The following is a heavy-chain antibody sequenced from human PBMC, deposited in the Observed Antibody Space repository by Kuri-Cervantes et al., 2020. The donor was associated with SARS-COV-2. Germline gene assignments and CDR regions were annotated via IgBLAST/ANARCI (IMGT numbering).Heavy chain of an antibody. V-gene: IGHV3-66*01. CDR2: IYSGGTT. D-gene: IGHD3-16*01. Sequence: GGSLRLSCAASGFTVTSDYMTWVRQAPGKGLEWVSIIYSGGTTYYGDSVKGRFTMSRDTSKSMVYLQMDSLRVDDTAVYYCARARLGDWYFDLWGRGTMVTVSS. J-gene: IGHJ2*01. CDR3: ARARLGDWYFDL. CDR1: GFTVTSDY.